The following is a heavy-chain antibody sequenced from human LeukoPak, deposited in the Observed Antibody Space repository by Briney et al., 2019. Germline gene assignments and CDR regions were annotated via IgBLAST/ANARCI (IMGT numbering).Heavy chain of an antibody. CDR2: IYYSGST. Sequence: SETLSLTCTVSGYSISSGYYWSWIRQPPGKGLEWIGYIYYSGSTYYNPSLKSRVTISVDTSKNQFSLKLSSVTAADTAVYYCARDRYGDYVIDYWGQGTLVTVSS. V-gene: IGHV4-30-4*08. D-gene: IGHD4-17*01. J-gene: IGHJ4*02. CDR1: GYSISSGYY. CDR3: ARDRYGDYVIDY.